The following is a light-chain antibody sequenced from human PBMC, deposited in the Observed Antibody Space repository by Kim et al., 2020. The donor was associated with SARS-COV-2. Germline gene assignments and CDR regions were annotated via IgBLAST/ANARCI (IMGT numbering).Light chain of an antibody. CDR2: NVS. J-gene: IGLJ1*01. V-gene: IGLV2-14*03. Sequence: QSALTQPVSVSGSPGQSITISCSGTGSDIGGYNFVYWYQHYPDKAPRLIISNVSERPLGVSNRFSGSKSGNTASLTISGLQAEDEAVYYCSSFTSSTTLALGSGIKVTVL. CDR1: GSDIGGYNF. CDR3: SSFTSSTTLA.